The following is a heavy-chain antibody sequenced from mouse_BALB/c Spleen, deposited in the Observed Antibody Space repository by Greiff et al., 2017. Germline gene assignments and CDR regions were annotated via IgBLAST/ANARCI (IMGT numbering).Heavy chain of an antibody. J-gene: IGHJ2*01. CDR2: INPSTGYT. V-gene: IGHV1-7*01. CDR3: ARSLITTVASFDY. Sequence: QVQLQQSGAELAKPGASVKMSCKASGYTFTSYWMHWVKQRPGQGLEWIGYINPSTGYTEYNQKFKDKATLTADKSSSTAYMQLSSLTSEDSAVYYCARSLITTVASFDYWGQGTTLTVSS. D-gene: IGHD1-1*01. CDR1: GYTFTSYW.